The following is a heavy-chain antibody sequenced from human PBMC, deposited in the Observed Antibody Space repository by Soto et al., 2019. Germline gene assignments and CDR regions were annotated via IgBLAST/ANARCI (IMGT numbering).Heavy chain of an antibody. CDR3: ARVLWELRDQDAFDI. Sequence: QVQLVQSGAEVKKPGSSVKVSCKASGGTFSSYAISWVRQAPGQGLEWMGGIIPIFGTANYAQKFQGRVTITADESTSAAYMELSNLRSEDTAVYYCARVLWELRDQDAFDIWGQGTMVTVSS. J-gene: IGHJ3*02. D-gene: IGHD1-26*01. V-gene: IGHV1-69*01. CDR2: IIPIFGTA. CDR1: GGTFSSYA.